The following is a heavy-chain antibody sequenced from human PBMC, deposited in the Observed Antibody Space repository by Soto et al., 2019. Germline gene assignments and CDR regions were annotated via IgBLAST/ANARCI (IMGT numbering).Heavy chain of an antibody. CDR2: IKSKTDGGTT. J-gene: IGHJ6*02. CDR1: GFTFSNAW. V-gene: IGHV3-15*07. CDR3: TTDDYESSPIGYYYYYGMDV. D-gene: IGHD3-22*01. Sequence: GGSLRLSCAASGFTFSNAWMNWVRQAPGKGLEWVGRIKSKTDGGTTDYAAPVKGRFTISRDDSKNTLYLQMNSLKTEDTAVYYCTTDDYESSPIGYYYYYGMDVWGQGTTGTVSS.